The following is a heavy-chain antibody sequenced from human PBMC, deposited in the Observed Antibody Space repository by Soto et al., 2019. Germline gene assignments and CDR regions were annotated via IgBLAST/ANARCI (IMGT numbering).Heavy chain of an antibody. Sequence: QVQLVQSGAEVKKPGSSVKVSCKASGGTFSSYAISWVRQAPGPGLEWMGGIIPIFGTANYAQKFQGRVTITADESTSTAYMELSSLRSEDTAVYYCARAGYSSGWYTMRYFDYWGQGTLVTVSS. J-gene: IGHJ4*02. V-gene: IGHV1-69*12. D-gene: IGHD6-19*01. CDR1: GGTFSSYA. CDR3: ARAGYSSGWYTMRYFDY. CDR2: IIPIFGTA.